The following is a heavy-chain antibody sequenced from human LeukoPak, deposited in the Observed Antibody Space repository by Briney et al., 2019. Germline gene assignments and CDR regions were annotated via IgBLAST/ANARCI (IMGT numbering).Heavy chain of an antibody. CDR3: ARHAALDTKRGWNNHNWFDP. J-gene: IGHJ5*02. V-gene: IGHV4-39*01. CDR1: GGSISSSGFY. D-gene: IGHD5-18*01. Sequence: PSETLSLTCTVSGGSISSSGFYWGWIRQPPRKWLVWIGTTYYSGSTYYNPSFNSRVTISVDPSRNQFSLRLSSVPAADTAVYYCARHAALDTKRGWNNHNWFDPWGQGTLVTVSS. CDR2: TYYSGST.